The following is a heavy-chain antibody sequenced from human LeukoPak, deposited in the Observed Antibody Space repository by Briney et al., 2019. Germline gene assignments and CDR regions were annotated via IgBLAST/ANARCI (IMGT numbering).Heavy chain of an antibody. Sequence: GGSLRLSCAASGFTFDVYAMHWVRQAPGKGLEWVSGISWNSGIISYADSVKGRFTISRDNAKNSLYLQMNSLRAEDTALYCCTKAMEGDSSCWWDYWGERTLVTVSS. CDR3: TKAMEGDSSCWWDY. J-gene: IGHJ4*02. CDR2: ISWNSGII. V-gene: IGHV3-9*01. D-gene: IGHD6-19*01. CDR1: GFTFDVYA.